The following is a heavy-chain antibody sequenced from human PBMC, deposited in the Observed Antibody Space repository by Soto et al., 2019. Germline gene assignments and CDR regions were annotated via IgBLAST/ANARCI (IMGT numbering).Heavy chain of an antibody. CDR1: GFTFSSYA. CDR3: AKDAQKFESAAGSFSGWYRVGYFQH. D-gene: IGHD6-19*01. CDR2: ISGSGGST. V-gene: IGHV3-23*01. J-gene: IGHJ1*01. Sequence: GGSLRLSCAASGFTFSSYAMSWVRQAPGKGLEWVSAISGSGGSTYYADSVKGRFTISRDNSKNTLYLQMNSLRAEDTDVYYCAKDAQKFESAAGSFSGWYRVGYFQHWGQGTLVTVSS.